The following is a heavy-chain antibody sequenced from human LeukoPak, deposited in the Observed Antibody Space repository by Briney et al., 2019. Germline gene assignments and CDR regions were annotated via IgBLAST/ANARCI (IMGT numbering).Heavy chain of an antibody. V-gene: IGHV4-4*07. J-gene: IGHJ6*03. CDR1: GGSISSYY. D-gene: IGHD6-13*01. CDR3: ARTYRIAAAGPYYYYYYMDV. Sequence: SETLSLTCTVSGGSISSYYWSWIRQPAGKELEWIGRIYTSGRTNYNPSLKSRVTMSVDTSKNHFSLELSSVTAADAAVYYCARTYRIAAAGPYYYYYYMDVWGKGTTVTVSS. CDR2: IYTSGRT.